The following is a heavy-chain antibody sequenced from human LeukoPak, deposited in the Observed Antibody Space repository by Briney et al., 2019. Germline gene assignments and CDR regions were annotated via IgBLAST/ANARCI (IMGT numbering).Heavy chain of an antibody. Sequence: PGTSLRLSCVASGFTFSSHGFYWVRQAPGKGLEWVSTIWFDGSKQFYADSVKGRSTIARDDSTNTVYLQMNSLRAEDTAVYYCARGLSHAAGTFGGQGTLVTVSS. D-gene: IGHD3-10*01. J-gene: IGHJ4*02. CDR3: ARGLSHAAGTF. CDR1: GFTFSSHG. CDR2: IWFDGSKQ. V-gene: IGHV3-33*07.